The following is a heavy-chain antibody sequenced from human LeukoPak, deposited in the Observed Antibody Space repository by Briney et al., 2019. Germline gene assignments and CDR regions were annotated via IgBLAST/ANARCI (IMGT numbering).Heavy chain of an antibody. J-gene: IGHJ3*02. CDR2: IYHSGST. V-gene: IGHV4-38-2*01. Sequence: SETLSLTCAVSGYSISSGYYWGGRRRPPGRGLGWVGSIYHSGSTNHNQSVNSRDNLSVDTSNKQFSLKLSSVNAPNTAVYFCASVRYYYDGSASHDAFDIWGQGTMVTVSS. CDR1: GYSISSGYY. D-gene: IGHD3-22*01. CDR3: ASVRYYYDGSASHDAFDI.